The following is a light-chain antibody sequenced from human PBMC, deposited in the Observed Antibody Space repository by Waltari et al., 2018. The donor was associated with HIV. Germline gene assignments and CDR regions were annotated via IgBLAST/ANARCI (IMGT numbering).Light chain of an antibody. CDR2: EVN. V-gene: IGLV2-8*01. CDR3: SSYAGSNTVV. CDR1: SSDVGAYNY. Sequence: QSALTQPPSASGSPGQSVTISCTGTSSDVGAYNYVSWYQQHPGKAPKPMIYEVNKRPSGVPDLFSGSKSGNTASLSVSGLQAEDEADYYCSSYAGSNTVVFGGGTKLTVL. J-gene: IGLJ2*01.